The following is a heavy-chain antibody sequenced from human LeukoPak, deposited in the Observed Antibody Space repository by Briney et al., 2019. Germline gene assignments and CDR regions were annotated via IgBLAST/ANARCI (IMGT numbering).Heavy chain of an antibody. D-gene: IGHD2-8*02. J-gene: IGHJ5*02. V-gene: IGHV4-30-2*03. Sequence: SQTLSLTCTVSGGSVSSGGYSWGWIRQPPGKGLEWIGSFYYSDTTYYNPSFKSRVTISVDASKNQFSLKLSSVTAADTAVYYCARHTYWGYQVSWGQGSLVIVSS. CDR1: GGSVSSGGYS. CDR2: FYYSDTT. CDR3: ARHTYWGYQVS.